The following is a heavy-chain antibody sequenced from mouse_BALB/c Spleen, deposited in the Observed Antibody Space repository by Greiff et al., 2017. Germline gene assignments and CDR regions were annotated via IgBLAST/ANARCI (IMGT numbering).Heavy chain of an antibody. V-gene: IGHV2-4-1*01. CDR3: ARNSDGSSYHYYAMDY. D-gene: IGHD1-1*01. J-gene: IGHJ4*01. Sequence: QVQLQQSGPGLVQPSQSLSITCTVSGFSLTSYGVHWVRQSPGKGLEWLGVIWSGGSTDYNAAFISRLSISKDNSKSQVFFKMNSLQADDTAIYYCARNSDGSSYHYYAMDYWGQGTSVTVSS. CDR2: IWSGGST. CDR1: GFSLTSYG.